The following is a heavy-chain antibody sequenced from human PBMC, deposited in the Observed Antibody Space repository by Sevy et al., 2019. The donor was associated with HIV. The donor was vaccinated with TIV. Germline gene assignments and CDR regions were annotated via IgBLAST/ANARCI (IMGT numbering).Heavy chain of an antibody. D-gene: IGHD6-13*01. Sequence: GGSLRLSCAASGLTFNNYAMSWVRQAPGKGLEGKGLEWVSTISGGGGGTYYADSVRGRFTITRDNSKNTLYLQVNSLRVEETAVYYCAKHYIHDIADGWYFDLWGRGTLVTVSS. CDR1: GLTFNNYA. V-gene: IGHV3-23*01. CDR2: ISGGGGGT. CDR3: AKHYIHDIADGWYFDL. J-gene: IGHJ2*01.